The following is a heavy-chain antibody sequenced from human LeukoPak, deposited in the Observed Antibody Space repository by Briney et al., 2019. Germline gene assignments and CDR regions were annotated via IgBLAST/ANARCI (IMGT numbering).Heavy chain of an antibody. J-gene: IGHJ6*03. CDR2: IIPIFGTT. V-gene: IGHV1-69*06. D-gene: IGHD6-13*01. CDR3: ARVVGLTGYSSSWYSGYYYYMDV. CDR1: GYTFTSYA. Sequence: GASVKVSCKASGYTFTSYAMHWVRQAPGQGLEWMGGIIPIFGTTNYAQKFQDRVTITADKSTSTAYMELSSLRSEDTAVYYCARVVGLTGYSSSWYSGYYYYMDVWGKGTTVTVSS.